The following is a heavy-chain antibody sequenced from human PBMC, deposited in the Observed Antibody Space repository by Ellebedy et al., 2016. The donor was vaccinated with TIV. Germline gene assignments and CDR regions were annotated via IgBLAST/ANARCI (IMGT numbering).Heavy chain of an antibody. Sequence: GGSLRLXXAASGFIFSDYWMHWVRQAPGKGLEWVANIKQDGSEKYYVDSVKGRFTISRDNAKNSLYLQMNSLRVEDTAVYYCGRAMDVWGKGTTVTVSS. J-gene: IGHJ6*04. CDR3: GRAMDV. V-gene: IGHV3-7*01. CDR2: IKQDGSEK. CDR1: GFIFSDYW.